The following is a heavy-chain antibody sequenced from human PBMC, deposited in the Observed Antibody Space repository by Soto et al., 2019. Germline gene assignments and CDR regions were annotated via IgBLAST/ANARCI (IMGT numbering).Heavy chain of an antibody. J-gene: IGHJ4*02. V-gene: IGHV4-59*01. CDR2: IYYSGTT. D-gene: IGHD3-16*01. Sequence: PWETLSLTCIVSGGSISGYYWSWIRQPPGKGLQWIGYIYYSGTTNYNPSLKRRVSMSIDTSRNQFSLKLTSATAADTAVYYCARSATSYDLDYWGQGTQVTVSS. CDR3: ARSATSYDLDY. CDR1: GGSISGYY.